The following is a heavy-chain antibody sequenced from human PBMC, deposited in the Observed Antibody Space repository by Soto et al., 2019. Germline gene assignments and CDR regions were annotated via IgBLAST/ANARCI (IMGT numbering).Heavy chain of an antibody. V-gene: IGHV3-74*01. CDR3: ARASGSNIHVDY. CDR2: INTDGSST. Sequence: EVQLVESGGGLVQPGGSLRLSCAASGLTFSSYWMHWVRQAPGKGLVWVSRINTDGSSTTYADSVKGRFTISSDNTKNTLYLQMNSLRVEDTAVYYCARASGSNIHVDYLGQGTLVTVSS. J-gene: IGHJ4*02. D-gene: IGHD1-26*01. CDR1: GLTFSSYW.